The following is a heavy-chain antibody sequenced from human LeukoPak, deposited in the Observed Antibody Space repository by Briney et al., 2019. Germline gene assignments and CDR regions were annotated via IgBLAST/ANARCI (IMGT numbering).Heavy chain of an antibody. J-gene: IGHJ4*02. CDR3: ARGGRGEAVARSPPNY. CDR2: ISYDGSNK. V-gene: IGHV3-30*04. CDR1: GFTFSSYA. Sequence: GGSLRLSCAASGFTFSSYAMHWVRQAPGKGLEWVAVISYDGSNKYHADSVKGRFTISRDNSKNTLYLQMNSLRAEDTAVYYCARGGRGEAVARSPPNYWGQGTLVTVSS. D-gene: IGHD6-19*01.